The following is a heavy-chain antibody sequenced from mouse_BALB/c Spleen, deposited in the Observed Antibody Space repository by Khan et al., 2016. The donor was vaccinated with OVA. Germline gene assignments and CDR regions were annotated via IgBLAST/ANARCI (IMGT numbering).Heavy chain of an antibody. V-gene: IGHV1-77*01. CDR2: IYPVSDST. CDR3: ARAGWDVFAY. Sequence: QMQLEESGPELVKPGASVKMSCKASGYTFTDYVMNWVKQRNGQGLEWIGQIYPVSDSTYYNEKFKGKATLTADRSSSTAYMKLSNLTSEDSAVYFCARAGWDVFAYWGQGTLVTVSA. CDR1: GYTFTDYV. J-gene: IGHJ3*01. D-gene: IGHD4-1*01.